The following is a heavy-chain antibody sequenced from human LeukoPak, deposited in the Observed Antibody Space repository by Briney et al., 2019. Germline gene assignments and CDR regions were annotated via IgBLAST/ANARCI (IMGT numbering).Heavy chain of an antibody. V-gene: IGHV3-21*04. CDR1: GFTFSSYS. CDR3: AKNSDSSGYPNWFDP. Sequence: GGSLRLSCAASGFTFSSYSMNWVRQAPGKGLEWVSSISSSSSYIYYADSVKGRFTISRDNAKNSLYLQMNSLRAEDTAVYYCAKNSDSSGYPNWFDPWGQGTLVTVSS. D-gene: IGHD3-22*01. CDR2: ISSSSSYI. J-gene: IGHJ5*02.